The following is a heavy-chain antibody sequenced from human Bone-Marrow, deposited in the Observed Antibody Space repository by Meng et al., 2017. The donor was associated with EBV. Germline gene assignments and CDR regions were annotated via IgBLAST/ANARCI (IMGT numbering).Heavy chain of an antibody. CDR2: ISRSGDST. J-gene: IGHJ4*02. D-gene: IGHD5-12*01. CDR1: GFTFISYA. V-gene: IGHV3-23*04. CDR3: APGAYGY. Sequence: EWERGGAGVGLVPPWGSIATFCAATGFTFISYAMSWVRQAPGEGLEWVSAISRSGDSTYYADSVKGRFTISRDNSKNTLYLQMNSLRAEDTAVYYCAPGAYGYWGQGTLVTVSS.